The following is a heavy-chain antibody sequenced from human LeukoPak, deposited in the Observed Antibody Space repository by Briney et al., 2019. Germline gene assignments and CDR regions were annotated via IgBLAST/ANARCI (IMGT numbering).Heavy chain of an antibody. Sequence: PSETLSLTCTVSGGSISSGGYYWSWIRQHPGKGLEWIGYINYSGSTYYNPSLKSRVTISVDTSKNRFSLKLSSVTAADTAVYYCARDPITMATGFDYWGQGTLVTVSS. V-gene: IGHV4-31*03. CDR3: ARDPITMATGFDY. CDR1: GGSISSGGYY. J-gene: IGHJ4*02. CDR2: INYSGST. D-gene: IGHD3-10*01.